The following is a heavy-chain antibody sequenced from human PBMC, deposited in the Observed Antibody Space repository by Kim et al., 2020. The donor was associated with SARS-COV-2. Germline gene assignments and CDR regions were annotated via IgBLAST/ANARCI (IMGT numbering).Heavy chain of an antibody. CDR1: GGSISSSSYY. CDR2: IYYSGST. V-gene: IGHV4-39*07. D-gene: IGHD3-16*02. CDR3: ARSVAMAGGYVWGSYRYAGWFDP. J-gene: IGHJ5*02. Sequence: SETLSLICTVSGGSISSSSYYWGWIRQPPGKGLEWIGSIYYSGSTYYNPSLKSRVTISVDTSKNQFSLKLSSVTAADTAVDYCARSVAMAGGYVWGSYRYAGWFDPWGQGTLVTVSS.